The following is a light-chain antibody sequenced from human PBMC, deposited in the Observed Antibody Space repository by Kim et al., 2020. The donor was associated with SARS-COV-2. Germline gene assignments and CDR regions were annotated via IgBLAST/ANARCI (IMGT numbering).Light chain of an antibody. CDR2: SAF. Sequence: EIVLTQSPGTLSLSPGERATLSCRASQSVSNKYFAWYQQKPGQAPRLLIYSAFSRATGIPDRFSGSGSGPDFTLTISRLEPEDSAVYYCQHDGSLPMYALGQGTNLEI. V-gene: IGKV3-20*01. CDR1: QSVSNKY. CDR3: QHDGSLPMYA. J-gene: IGKJ2*01.